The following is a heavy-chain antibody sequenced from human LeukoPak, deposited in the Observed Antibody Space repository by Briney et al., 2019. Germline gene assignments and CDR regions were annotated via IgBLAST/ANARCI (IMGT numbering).Heavy chain of an antibody. J-gene: IGHJ4*02. V-gene: IGHV4-39*07. CDR2: VFYTGKT. CDR1: GGSVSTSDYY. Sequence: SETLSLTCTVSGGSVSTSDYYWGWIRQSPVKGLEWIGDVFYTGKTNYNPSLRGRATISIDTSKNQFSLKLTYVTAADSAVYYCASVSDSWGQGTLVTVSS. CDR3: ASVSDS.